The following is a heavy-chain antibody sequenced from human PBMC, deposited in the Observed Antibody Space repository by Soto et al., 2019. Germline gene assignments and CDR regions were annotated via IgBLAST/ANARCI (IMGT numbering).Heavy chain of an antibody. CDR3: ARILSTVVQWLDWNACDM. Sequence: QVTLKESGPVLVKPTETLTLTCTVSGFSLSNAGMGVSWIRQPPGKALEWLAHIFSNDDKSYSTSLKSRLTISKDASKSQVVLTMTNMDPVDTATYYCARILSTVVQWLDWNACDMWGQGTMVTVSS. V-gene: IGHV2-26*01. CDR2: IFSNDDK. J-gene: IGHJ3*02. D-gene: IGHD6-19*01. CDR1: GFSLSNAGMG.